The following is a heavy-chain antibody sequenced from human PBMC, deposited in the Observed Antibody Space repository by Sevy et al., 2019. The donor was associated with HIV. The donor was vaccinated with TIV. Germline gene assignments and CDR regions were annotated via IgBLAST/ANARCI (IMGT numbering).Heavy chain of an antibody. D-gene: IGHD3-3*01. V-gene: IGHV3-49*04. J-gene: IGHJ4*02. CDR2: IRSKAYGGTT. Sequence: GGSLRLSCTGSGFTFGDYVLSWVRQAPGKGLEWVGFIRSKAYGGTTKYAASVKGRFTISRDDSKSIAYLQMNSLKTEDTAVHYCISREGTIFGVVTRDYWGQGTLVTVSS. CDR3: ISREGTIFGVVTRDY. CDR1: GFTFGDYV.